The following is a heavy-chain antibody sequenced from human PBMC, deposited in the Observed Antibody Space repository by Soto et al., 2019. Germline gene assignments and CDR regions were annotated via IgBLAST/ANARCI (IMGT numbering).Heavy chain of an antibody. Sequence: SVKVSCKASGGTFSSYAISWVRQAPGQGLEWMGGIIPIFGTANYAQKFQGRVTITADKSTSTAYMELSSLRSEDTAVYYCARVKYYDILTGYYEYYYGMDVWGQGTTVTVSS. CDR3: ARVKYYDILTGYYEYYYGMDV. V-gene: IGHV1-69*06. CDR1: GGTFSSYA. CDR2: IIPIFGTA. J-gene: IGHJ6*02. D-gene: IGHD3-9*01.